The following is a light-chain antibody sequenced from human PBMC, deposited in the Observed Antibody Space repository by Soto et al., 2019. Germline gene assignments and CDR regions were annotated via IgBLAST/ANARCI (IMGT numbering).Light chain of an antibody. CDR3: QQYGSSRT. J-gene: IGKJ4*01. CDR2: GAS. CDR1: QSVSSSY. Sequence: EIVLTQSPGTLSLSPGERATLSCRASQSVSSSYLAWYQQKPGQAPRLLIYGASSRATGIPDRFSGSGSVTDFTLTISRLEPEDFAVYYWQQYGSSRTFGGGTKVEIK. V-gene: IGKV3-20*01.